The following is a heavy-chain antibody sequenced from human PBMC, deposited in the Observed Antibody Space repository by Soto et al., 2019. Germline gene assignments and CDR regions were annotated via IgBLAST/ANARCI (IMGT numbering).Heavy chain of an antibody. J-gene: IGHJ4*02. CDR1: GYTFTGYY. V-gene: IGHV1-2*02. D-gene: IGHD6-19*01. Sequence: ASVKVSCKASGYTFTGYYMHWVRQAPGQGLEWMGWINPNSGDTNYAQKLQGRVTMTTDTSTSTAYMELRSLRSDDTAVYYCARDRGSGPPGHDYWGQGTLVTVSS. CDR2: INPNSGDT. CDR3: ARDRGSGPPGHDY.